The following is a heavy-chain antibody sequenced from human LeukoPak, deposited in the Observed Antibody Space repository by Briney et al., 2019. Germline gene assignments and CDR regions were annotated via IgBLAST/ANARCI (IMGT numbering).Heavy chain of an antibody. CDR1: GFTFSSYW. CDR2: INSDGSST. CDR3: ARERCISTSCSHGMDV. Sequence: PGGSLRLSCAASGFTFSSYWMNWVRHAPGKGLVWVSRINSDGSSTTDADSVRGRFTISRDNAKNTLYLQMNSLRAEDTAVYYCARERCISTSCSHGMDVWGQGTTVTVSS. D-gene: IGHD2-2*01. V-gene: IGHV3-74*01. J-gene: IGHJ6*02.